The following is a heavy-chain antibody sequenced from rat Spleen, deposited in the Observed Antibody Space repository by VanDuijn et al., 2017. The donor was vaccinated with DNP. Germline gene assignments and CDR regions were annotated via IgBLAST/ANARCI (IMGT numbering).Heavy chain of an antibody. D-gene: IGHD1-8*01. J-gene: IGHJ2*01. V-gene: IGHV5S13*01. CDR2: ITASTGTT. CDR3: TTDNYSAPFDY. CDR1: GFTFNNYG. Sequence: EVHLVESGGNLVQPGRSLKVSCVASGFTFNNYGMAWVRQAPKKGLEWVATITASTGTTYYRDSVKGRFTISTDSAKNTLYLQMDSLRSEDTATYYCTTDNYSAPFDYWGQGVMVTVSS.